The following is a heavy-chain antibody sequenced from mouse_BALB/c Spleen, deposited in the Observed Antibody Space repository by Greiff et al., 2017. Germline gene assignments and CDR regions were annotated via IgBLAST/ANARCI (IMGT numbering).Heavy chain of an antibody. D-gene: IGHD1-2*01. V-gene: IGHV3-6*02. J-gene: IGHJ3*01. CDR1: GYSITSGYY. CDR2: ISYDGSN. CDR3: ARDYYGYSWFAY. Sequence: EVHLVESGPGLVKPSQSLSLTCSVTGYSITSGYYWNWIRQFPGNKLEWMGYISYDGSNNYNPSLKNRISITRDTSKNQFFLKLNSVTTEDTATYYCARDYYGYSWFAYWGQGTLVTVSA.